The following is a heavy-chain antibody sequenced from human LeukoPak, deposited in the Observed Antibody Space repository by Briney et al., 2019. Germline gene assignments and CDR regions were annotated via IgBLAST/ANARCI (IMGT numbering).Heavy chain of an antibody. CDR1: GYTFTTYG. CDR3: ARDTNYIRDY. CDR2: ISTYNGHT. D-gene: IGHD4/OR15-4a*01. Sequence: ASVKVSCKASGYTFTTYGISWVRQAPGHGLEWMGWISTYNGHTGYAQKLQGRVTMTTDTSTSTAYMELRSLTSDDTAVYYCARDTNYIRDYWGQGTLVTVSS. J-gene: IGHJ4*02. V-gene: IGHV1-18*01.